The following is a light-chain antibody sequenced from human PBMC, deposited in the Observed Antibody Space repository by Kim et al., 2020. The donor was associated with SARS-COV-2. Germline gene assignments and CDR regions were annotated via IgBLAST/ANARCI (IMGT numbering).Light chain of an antibody. CDR2: QDT. V-gene: IGLV3-1*01. J-gene: IGLJ2*01. CDR1: ELGDKY. Sequence: SYELTQPPSVSMSPGQTASITCSGDELGDKYASRYQQKPGRSPVLVLYQDTRRPSGIPERFSGSKSGNTATLTISGTQALDEADYYCQAWDTSTVVFGGGTKLTVL. CDR3: QAWDTSTVV.